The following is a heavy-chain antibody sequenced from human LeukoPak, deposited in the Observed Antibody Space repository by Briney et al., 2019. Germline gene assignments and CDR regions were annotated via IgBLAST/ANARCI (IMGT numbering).Heavy chain of an antibody. V-gene: IGHV1-18*01. D-gene: IGHD2-15*01. CDR1: GYTFTSYG. CDR2: ISAYNGNT. J-gene: IGHJ6*03. Sequence: ASVKVSCKASGYTFTSYGISWVRQAPGQGLEWMGWISAYNGNTNYAQKLQGRVTMTTDTSTSTAYMELRSLRSDDTAVYYCAREGGGVAAVAATPRRYYYYYMDVWGKGTTVTVSS. CDR3: AREGGGVAAVAATPRRYYYYYMDV.